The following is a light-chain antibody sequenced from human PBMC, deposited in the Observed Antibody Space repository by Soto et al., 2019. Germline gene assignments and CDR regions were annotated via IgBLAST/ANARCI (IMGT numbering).Light chain of an antibody. Sequence: DIQMTQSPSTLSASVGDRVTITCRASQSISSWLAWYQQKPGKAPKLLIYAASYLQSGVPSRFSGSGSGTDFTLTISGLQHEDYAIYYCQQSYDTLSITFGQGTRLEIK. J-gene: IGKJ5*01. CDR1: QSISSW. CDR2: AAS. CDR3: QQSYDTLSIT. V-gene: IGKV1-39*01.